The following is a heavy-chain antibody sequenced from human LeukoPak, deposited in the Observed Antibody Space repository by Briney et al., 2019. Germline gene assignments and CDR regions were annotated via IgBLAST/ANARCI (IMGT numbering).Heavy chain of an antibody. CDR3: TRAYTQLGFDP. CDR1: GFTFGDYA. CDR2: IRSKAYGGTT. Sequence: KPERSLRLSCTASGFTFGDYAMSWFRQAPGKGLEWVGFIRSKAYGGTTEYAASVKGRFTISRDDSKSIAYLQMNSLKTEDTAVYYCTRAYTQLGFDPWGQGTLVTVSS. V-gene: IGHV3-49*05. J-gene: IGHJ5*02. D-gene: IGHD2-2*01.